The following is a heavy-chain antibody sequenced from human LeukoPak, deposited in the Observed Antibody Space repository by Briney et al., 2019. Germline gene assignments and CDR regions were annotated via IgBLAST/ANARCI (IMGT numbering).Heavy chain of an antibody. D-gene: IGHD1-26*01. CDR3: ARTPAWDYYFDY. CDR2: IYTSGST. Sequence: PSETLSLTCAVSGYSISSGYYWGWIRQPAGKGLEWIGRIYTSGSTDYNPSLKSRVTMSVDTSKNQFSLKLNSVTAADTAVYYCARTPAWDYYFDYWGQGTLVTVSS. J-gene: IGHJ4*02. V-gene: IGHV4-38-2*01. CDR1: GYSISSGYY.